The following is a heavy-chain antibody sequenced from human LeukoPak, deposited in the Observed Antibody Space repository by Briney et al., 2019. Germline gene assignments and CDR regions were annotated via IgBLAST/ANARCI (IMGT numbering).Heavy chain of an antibody. CDR1: GFTFSSYA. CDR3: ARTYGDYVYILGY. V-gene: IGHV3-30*14. Sequence: GGSLRLSCAASGFTFSSYAMFWVRQAPGKGLEWVAVISYDGSDKFYADSVKGRFTISRDISKNTVYLQMNSLRAEDTAVYYCARTYGDYVYILGYWGQGTLVTVSS. CDR2: ISYDGSDK. D-gene: IGHD4-17*01. J-gene: IGHJ4*02.